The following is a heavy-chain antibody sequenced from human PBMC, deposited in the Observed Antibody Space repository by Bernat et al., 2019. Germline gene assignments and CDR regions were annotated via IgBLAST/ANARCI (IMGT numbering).Heavy chain of an antibody. Sequence: EVQLVQSGAEVKKPGESLKISCKGSGYSFTSYWIGWVRQMPGKGLEWIGIIYPGDSDTRYSPSFQGQVTISDDKSISTAYLQWSSLKASDTAMYFCARSSRWTEKQHLGYNWFDPWGQGTLVTVSS. CDR2: IYPGDSDT. CDR1: GYSFTSYW. CDR3: ARSSRWTEKQHLGYNWFDP. V-gene: IGHV5-51*01. D-gene: IGHD6-13*01. J-gene: IGHJ5*02.